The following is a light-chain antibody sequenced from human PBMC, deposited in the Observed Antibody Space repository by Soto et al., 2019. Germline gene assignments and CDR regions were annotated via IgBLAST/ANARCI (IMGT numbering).Light chain of an antibody. V-gene: IGKV1-39*01. Sequence: DIQMTQSPSSLSASVGDRVTITCRASQSISSYLNWYQQKPGKATKLLIYAASSLQSGVPSRFSGSGSGTDFTLTISSXQPEDFATYYCQQSYSTPRTFGQGTKVDIK. CDR2: AAS. CDR3: QQSYSTPRT. CDR1: QSISSY. J-gene: IGKJ1*01.